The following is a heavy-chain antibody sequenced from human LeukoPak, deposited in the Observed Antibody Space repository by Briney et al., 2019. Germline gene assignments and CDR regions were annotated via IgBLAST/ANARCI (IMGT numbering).Heavy chain of an antibody. J-gene: IGHJ4*02. CDR3: ARAKGSIAGAANYYSDY. V-gene: IGHV1-2*04. CDR2: INCNSGGT. Sequence: ASVKVSCKASGYTFTAYYIHWVRQAPGQGLEWMGWINCNSGGTNYAQKFQGSVTMTRDTSISTAYMELSSLTSDDTAVYYCARAKGSIAGAANYYSDYWGQGTLVTVSS. D-gene: IGHD6-13*01. CDR1: GYTFTAYY.